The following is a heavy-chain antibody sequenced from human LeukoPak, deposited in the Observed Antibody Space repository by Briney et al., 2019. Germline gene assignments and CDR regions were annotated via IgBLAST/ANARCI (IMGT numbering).Heavy chain of an antibody. Sequence: GASVKVSCKASGYTFTSYGISWVRQAPGQGLEWMGWISAYNGNTNYAQKLQGRVTMTTDTSTSTAYMELRSLRSDDTAVYYRARARITMVRGVISHFDYWGQGTLVTVSS. CDR2: ISAYNGNT. CDR1: GYTFTSYG. V-gene: IGHV1-18*01. J-gene: IGHJ4*02. D-gene: IGHD3-10*01. CDR3: ARARITMVRGVISHFDY.